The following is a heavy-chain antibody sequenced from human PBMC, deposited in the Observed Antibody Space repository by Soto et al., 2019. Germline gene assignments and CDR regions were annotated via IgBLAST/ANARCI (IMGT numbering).Heavy chain of an antibody. CDR1: GFTFSSYG. V-gene: IGHV3-33*01. J-gene: IGHJ6*02. CDR3: ARDITYSTDYYYGMDV. Sequence: GSLRLSCAASGFTFSSYGMHWVRQAPGKGLEWVAVIWYDGSNKYYADSVKGRFTISRDNSKNTLYLQMNSLRAEDTAVYYCARDITYSTDYYYGMDVWGQGTTVTVSS. D-gene: IGHD6-13*01. CDR2: IWYDGSNK.